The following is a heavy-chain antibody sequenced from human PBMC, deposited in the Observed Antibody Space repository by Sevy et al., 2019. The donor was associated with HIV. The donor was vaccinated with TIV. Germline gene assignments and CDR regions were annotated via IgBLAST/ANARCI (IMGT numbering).Heavy chain of an antibody. D-gene: IGHD2-15*01. V-gene: IGHV3-30*18. Sequence: QLGGSLRLSCAASGFTFSSYGMHWVRQAPGKGLEWVAVISYDGSNKYYADSVKGRFTISRDNSKNTLYLQMNSLRAEDTAVYYCAKDRLLSTDPWGQGTLVTVSS. CDR3: AKDRLLSTDP. CDR1: GFTFSSYG. J-gene: IGHJ5*02. CDR2: ISYDGSNK.